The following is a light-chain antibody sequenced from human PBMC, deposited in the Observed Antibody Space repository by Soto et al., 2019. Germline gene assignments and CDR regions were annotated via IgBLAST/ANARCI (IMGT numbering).Light chain of an antibody. Sequence: QSAVTQPASVSGSPGQSVTISCSGSDIGNYNLVSWYQHLPGRAPKLLIFEVTMRPAGISDRFSGSKSASTASLTISVLQAEDEGDYYCASYAGSRTYVFGSGTKLTVL. V-gene: IGLV2-23*02. CDR2: EVT. J-gene: IGLJ6*01. CDR1: SDIGNYNL. CDR3: ASYAGSRTYV.